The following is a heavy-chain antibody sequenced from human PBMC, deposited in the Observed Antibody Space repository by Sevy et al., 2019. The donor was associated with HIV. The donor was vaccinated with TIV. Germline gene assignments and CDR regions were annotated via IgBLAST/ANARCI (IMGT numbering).Heavy chain of an antibody. CDR2: ISYEGTET. CDR1: GFAFSTHA. D-gene: IGHD1-26*01. V-gene: IGHV3-30-3*01. J-gene: IGHJ4*01. CDR3: ARDGGYSIKWYPPY. Sequence: GESLKISCAASGFAFSTHAMHWVRQAPGKGLEWVAVISYEGTETFYAASVEGRFTISRDNSKNMLSLQINSLKPEDTAVYYCARDGGYSIKWYPPYWGHGTLVTVSS.